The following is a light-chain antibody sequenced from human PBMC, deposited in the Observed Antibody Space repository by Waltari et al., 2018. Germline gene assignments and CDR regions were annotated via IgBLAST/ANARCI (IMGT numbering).Light chain of an antibody. Sequence: QSALAQPASVSGSPGQSITIPCTGTSSAVGSYNLVSWYQQHPGKVPKLMMYEVIKRPSGVSNRFSGSKSGNTASLTISGLQAEDEADYCCCSYVGGSSLIFGGGTKLTVL. V-gene: IGLV2-23*02. CDR2: EVI. J-gene: IGLJ2*01. CDR3: CSYVGGSSLI. CDR1: SSAVGSYNL.